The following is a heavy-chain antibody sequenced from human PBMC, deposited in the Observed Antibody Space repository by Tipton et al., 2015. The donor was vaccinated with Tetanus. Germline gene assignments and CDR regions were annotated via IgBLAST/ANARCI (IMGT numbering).Heavy chain of an antibody. Sequence: TLSLTCTVSGGSVSSGAYCWSWIRQHPGKGLESIGCISSRGSTYYNPSLTSRVSISVDTSKNQFSLKLTSVTDADTAIDYCARGGDNLTFQRPTGRWFDPWGHGTLVTVSS. CDR3: ARGGDNLTFQRPTGRWFDP. CDR1: GGSVSSGAYC. D-gene: IGHD1-1*01. CDR2: ISSRGST. J-gene: IGHJ5*02. V-gene: IGHV4-31*10.